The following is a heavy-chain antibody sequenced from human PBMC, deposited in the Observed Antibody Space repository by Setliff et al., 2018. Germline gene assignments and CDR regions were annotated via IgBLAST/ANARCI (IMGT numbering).Heavy chain of an antibody. J-gene: IGHJ2*01. D-gene: IGHD1-1*01. CDR3: ARDMYITGWNAFDL. Sequence: PGGSLRLSCTASGFTFNDYWMSWVRQAPGKGLEWVANIKQDAGDNYYADSVKGRFTISRDNAKNSVYLQMNSLRAEDTAVYYCARDMYITGWNAFDLWGRGTLVTVSS. CDR1: GFTFNDYW. CDR2: IKQDAGDN. V-gene: IGHV3-7*01.